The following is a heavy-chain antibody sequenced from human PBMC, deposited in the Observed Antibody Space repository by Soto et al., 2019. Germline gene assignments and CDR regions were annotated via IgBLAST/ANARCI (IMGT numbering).Heavy chain of an antibody. Sequence: QVQLVQSGAEVKKPGSSVKVSCKASGGTFSSYAISWVRQAPGQGLEWMGGIIPIFGTANYAQKFQGRVTITADESKSTAYMELSSRRAEDTAVYYCARGGLDYGDLYWYFDLWGRGTLVTVSS. V-gene: IGHV1-69*01. J-gene: IGHJ2*01. D-gene: IGHD4-17*01. CDR1: GGTFSSYA. CDR2: IIPIFGTA. CDR3: ARGGLDYGDLYWYFDL.